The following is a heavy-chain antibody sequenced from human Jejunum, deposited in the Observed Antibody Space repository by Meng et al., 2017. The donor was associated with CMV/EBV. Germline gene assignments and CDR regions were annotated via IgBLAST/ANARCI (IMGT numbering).Heavy chain of an antibody. D-gene: IGHD1-26*01. CDR1: RYTFSDYQ. V-gene: IGHV1-2*02. Sequence: KASRYTFSDYQIHWVRQAPGQGLEWMGWINPNNGGKNYAQKFQGRVTMTRDTSSTTADMDLSSLGSDDTAVYFCARRANRVGGPIDYWGQGTLVTVSS. CDR3: ARRANRVGGPIDY. CDR2: INPNNGGK. J-gene: IGHJ4*02.